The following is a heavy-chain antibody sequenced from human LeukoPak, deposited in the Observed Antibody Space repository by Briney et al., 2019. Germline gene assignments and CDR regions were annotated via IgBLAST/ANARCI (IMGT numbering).Heavy chain of an antibody. CDR1: GGSFSGYY. J-gene: IGHJ6*02. CDR2: INHSGST. CDR3: ARGLYPLYYYYGMDV. V-gene: IGHV4-34*01. Sequence: SETLSLTCAVYGGSFSGYYWSWIRQPPGKGLEWIGEINHSGSTNCNPSLKSRVTISVDTSKNQFSLKLSSVTAADTAVYYCARGLYPLYYYYGMDVWGQGTTVTVSS.